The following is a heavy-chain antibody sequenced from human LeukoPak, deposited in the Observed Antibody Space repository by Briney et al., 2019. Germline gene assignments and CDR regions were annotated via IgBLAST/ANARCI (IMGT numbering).Heavy chain of an antibody. CDR1: GGSISTYY. D-gene: IGHD3-22*01. Sequence: SETLSLTCTVSGGSISTYYWSWIRQPPGKGLEWIGYIFYSGSTNYNPSLESRITISMDTSKNQFSLRLSSVTAADTAVYYCARLYHVSSAYFLDCWGQGTLVTVSS. CDR3: ARLYHVSSAYFLDC. J-gene: IGHJ4*02. CDR2: IFYSGST. V-gene: IGHV4-59*08.